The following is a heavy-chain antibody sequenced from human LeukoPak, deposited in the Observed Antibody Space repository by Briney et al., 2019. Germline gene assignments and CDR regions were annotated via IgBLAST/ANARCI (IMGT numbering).Heavy chain of an antibody. CDR3: ARDVWTGVAVSDY. CDR1: GFTFSSYW. CDR2: IKEDGSIQ. J-gene: IGHJ4*02. Sequence: PGGSLRLSCVASGFTFSSYWMTWVRQAPGKGLEWLANIKEDGSIQYYLDSVRGRFTISRDNAKTSVYLQLNSPRADDTAVYYCARDVWTGVAVSDYWGQGTLDTVSS. D-gene: IGHD6-19*01. V-gene: IGHV3-7*01.